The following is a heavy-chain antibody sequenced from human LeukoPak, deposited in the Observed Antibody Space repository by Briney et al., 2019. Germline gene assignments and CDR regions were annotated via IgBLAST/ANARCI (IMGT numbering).Heavy chain of an antibody. D-gene: IGHD5-24*01. CDR3: ARDLREDIGGPVDY. CDR1: GGSINRDY. J-gene: IGHJ4*02. CDR2: IYYNGIT. V-gene: IGHV4-59*12. Sequence: PSETLSLTCTVSGGSINRDYWSWIRQAPEKGLEWIGYIYYNGITNYNPSLKSRVTISVDTSKNQFSLRLSSVTAADTAVYYCARDLREDIGGPVDYWGQGTLVTVSS.